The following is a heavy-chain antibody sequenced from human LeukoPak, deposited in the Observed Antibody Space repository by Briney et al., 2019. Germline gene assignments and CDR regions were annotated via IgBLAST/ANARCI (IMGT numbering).Heavy chain of an antibody. J-gene: IGHJ4*02. D-gene: IGHD3-10*01. Sequence: PSETLSLTCTVSGGSISSYYWSWIRLPPGKGLEWIGYIYYSGSTNYNPSLKSRVTISVDTSKNQFSLKLSSVTAADTAVYYCARRTGSYSFDYWGQGTLVTVSS. V-gene: IGHV4-59*01. CDR2: IYYSGST. CDR1: GGSISSYY. CDR3: ARRTGSYSFDY.